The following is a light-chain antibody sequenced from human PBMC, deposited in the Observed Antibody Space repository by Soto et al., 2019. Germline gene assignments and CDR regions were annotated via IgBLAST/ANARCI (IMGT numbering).Light chain of an antibody. CDR1: SSDIGAYNY. Sequence: QSALTQPASVSGSPGQSITISCTGTSSDIGAYNYVSWYQQHPGKAPKVMIYDVSNRPSGVSNRFSGSKSGNTASLIISGLQAEDEADYYCSSYTSSNSHVVFGGGTKVTVL. CDR3: SSYTSSNSHVV. V-gene: IGLV2-14*01. CDR2: DVS. J-gene: IGLJ2*01.